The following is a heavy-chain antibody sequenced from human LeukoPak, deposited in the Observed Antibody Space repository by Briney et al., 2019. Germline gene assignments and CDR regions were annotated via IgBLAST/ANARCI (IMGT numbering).Heavy chain of an antibody. CDR2: ISAYNGNT. CDR1: GYTFTSYG. J-gene: IGHJ4*02. Sequence: ASVKVSCEASGYTFTSYGISWVRQAPGQGLEWMGWISAYNGNTNYAQKLQGRVTMTTDTSTSTAYMELRSLRSDDTAVYYCASNDFWSGSGPYYFDYWGQGTLVTVSS. V-gene: IGHV1-18*01. CDR3: ASNDFWSGSGPYYFDY. D-gene: IGHD3-3*01.